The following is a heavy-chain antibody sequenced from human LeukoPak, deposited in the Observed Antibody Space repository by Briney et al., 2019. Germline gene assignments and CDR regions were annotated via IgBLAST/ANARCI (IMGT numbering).Heavy chain of an antibody. CDR1: GFTFSSYA. Sequence: GWSLRLSCAASGFTFSSYAMHWVRQAPGKGLEWVAVISYDGSNKYYADSVKGRFTISRDNSKNTLYLRMNSLRAEDTAVYYCAKYSGSFDYWGQGTLVTVSS. CDR2: ISYDGSNK. J-gene: IGHJ4*02. CDR3: AKYSGSFDY. V-gene: IGHV3-30*01. D-gene: IGHD1-26*01.